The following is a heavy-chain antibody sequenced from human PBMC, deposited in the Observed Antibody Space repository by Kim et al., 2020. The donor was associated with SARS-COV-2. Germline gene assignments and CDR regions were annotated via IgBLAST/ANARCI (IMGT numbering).Heavy chain of an antibody. D-gene: IGHD1-26*01. CDR3: AKDSGSYIYYYYGMDV. CDR1: GFTFSSYG. CDR2: ISYDGSNK. V-gene: IGHV3-30*18. Sequence: GGSLRLSCAASGFTFSSYGMHWVRQAPGKGLEWVAVISYDGSNKYYADSVKGRFTISRDNSKNTLYLQMNSLRAEDTAVYYCAKDSGSYIYYYYGMDVWG. J-gene: IGHJ6*01.